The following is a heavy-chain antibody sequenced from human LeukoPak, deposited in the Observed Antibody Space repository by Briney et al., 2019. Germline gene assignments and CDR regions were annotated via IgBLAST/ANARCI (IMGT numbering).Heavy chain of an antibody. D-gene: IGHD5-18*01. Sequence: GGSLRLSCADSGFIFSNYWMSWVRQAPGKGLEWVANMNEDGSHVYYVGSVKGRFTISRDNAKSSLYLQMNSLRAEDTAAYYCATHSGFRHDYWGQGTLVTVSS. V-gene: IGHV3-7*01. CDR1: GFIFSNYW. CDR2: MNEDGSHV. J-gene: IGHJ4*02. CDR3: ATHSGFRHDY.